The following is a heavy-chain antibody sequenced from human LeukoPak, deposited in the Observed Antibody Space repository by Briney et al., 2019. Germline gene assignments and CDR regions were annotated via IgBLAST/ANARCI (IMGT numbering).Heavy chain of an antibody. V-gene: IGHV3-21*04. J-gene: IGHJ4*02. CDR3: AKASSSGWSTGTFDY. Sequence: PGGSLRLSCTASGFTFRSSSFNWVRQVQGKGLEWVSSISSSGTYMYYADSVEGRFTISRDNAKNSLFLQMNSLRAEDTALYYCAKASSSGWSTGTFDYWGQGTLVTVSS. CDR1: GFTFRSSS. CDR2: ISSSGTYM. D-gene: IGHD6-19*01.